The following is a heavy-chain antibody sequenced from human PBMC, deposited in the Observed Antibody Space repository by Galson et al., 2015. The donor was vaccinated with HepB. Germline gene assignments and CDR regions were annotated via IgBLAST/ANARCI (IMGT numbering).Heavy chain of an antibody. V-gene: IGHV3-66*01. CDR3: ARAILSLRIAVAGPVYGMDV. CDR1: GFTVSSNY. CDR2: IYSGGST. J-gene: IGHJ6*02. D-gene: IGHD6-19*01. Sequence: SLRLSCAVSGFTVSSNYMSWVRQAPGKGLEWVSVIYSGGSTYYADSVKGRFTIYRDKSKNTLYLQMNSLRAEDTAVYYCARAILSLRIAVAGPVYGMDVWGQGTTVTVSS.